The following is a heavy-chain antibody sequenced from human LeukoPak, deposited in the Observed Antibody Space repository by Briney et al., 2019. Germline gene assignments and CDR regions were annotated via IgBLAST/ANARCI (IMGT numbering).Heavy chain of an antibody. V-gene: IGHV3-23*01. Sequence: PGGSLRLSCAASGFTFTSYSMNWVRQAPGKGLEWVSTISGGGGSTYYADSVKGRFTISRDNSKNTLYLQVNSLRAEDTAVYYCAKGGKWDVTPFHYWGQGTLVTVSS. D-gene: IGHD1-26*01. J-gene: IGHJ4*02. CDR2: ISGGGGST. CDR3: AKGGKWDVTPFHY. CDR1: GFTFTSYS.